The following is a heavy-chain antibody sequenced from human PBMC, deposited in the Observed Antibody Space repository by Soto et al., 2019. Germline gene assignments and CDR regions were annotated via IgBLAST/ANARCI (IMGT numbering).Heavy chain of an antibody. CDR3: AKDRSGTWTFDY. Sequence: GGSLRLSCAASGFSFSSSGMHWVRQAPGKGLEWVSVISSDGNDKSYADSVKGRFTISRDNSKNTLYLQMNSLRAEDTAVYYCAKDRSGTWTFDYWGQGTLVTVSS. D-gene: IGHD5-12*01. CDR2: ISSDGNDK. J-gene: IGHJ4*02. CDR1: GFSFSSSG. V-gene: IGHV3-30*18.